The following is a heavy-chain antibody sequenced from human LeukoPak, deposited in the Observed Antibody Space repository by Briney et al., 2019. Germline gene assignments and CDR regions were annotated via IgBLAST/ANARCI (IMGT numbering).Heavy chain of an antibody. J-gene: IGHJ4*02. V-gene: IGHV4-30-2*01. D-gene: IGHD6-19*01. CDR2: IYHSGST. CDR3: ARDGEIAVAGQGFDY. Sequence: KSSQTLSLTCTVSGGSISSGGYYWSWIRQPPGKGLEWIGYIYHSGSTYYNPSLKSRVTISVDRSKNQFSLKLSSVAAADTAVYYCARDGEIAVAGQGFDYWGQGTLVTVSS. CDR1: GGSISSGGYY.